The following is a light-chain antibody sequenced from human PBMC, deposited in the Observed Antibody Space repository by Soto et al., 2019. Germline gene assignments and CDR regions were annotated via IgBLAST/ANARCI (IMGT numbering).Light chain of an antibody. CDR1: NSDVGRYNF. V-gene: IGLV2-11*01. Sequence: QSALTQHRSVSGSPGQSVTISCTGPNSDVGRYNFVSWYQQLPGKAPKLLISAVSQRPSGVPDRFSGSKSGNTASLTISGLQADDEADYFCYSYTASDIWVFGGGTKVTVL. J-gene: IGLJ3*02. CDR3: YSYTASDIWV. CDR2: AVS.